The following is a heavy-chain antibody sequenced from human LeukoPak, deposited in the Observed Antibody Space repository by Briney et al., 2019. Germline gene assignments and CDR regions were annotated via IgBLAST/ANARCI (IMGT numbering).Heavy chain of an antibody. CDR1: GFTLSDYY. Sequence: GGSLRLSCAASGFTLSDYYMNWIRQAPGKGLEWVSYSSSSDSTIYYADSVKGRFTISRDNAKNSLYLQMNSLRAEDTAVYYCARGSSSSWYDSFFDYWGQGTLVTVSS. J-gene: IGHJ4*02. CDR3: ARGSSSSWYDSFFDY. V-gene: IGHV3-11*04. D-gene: IGHD6-13*01. CDR2: SSSSDSTI.